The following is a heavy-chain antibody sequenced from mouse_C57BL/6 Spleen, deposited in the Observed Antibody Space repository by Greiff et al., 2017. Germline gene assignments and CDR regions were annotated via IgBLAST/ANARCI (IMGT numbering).Heavy chain of an antibody. J-gene: IGHJ2*01. CDR3: ARNRQLRLPY. V-gene: IGHV1-22*01. CDR2: LPPTPGCT. Sequence: EVQLQQSGPELFTPLASVTMSCKASLSTFPYYNLHWVKQSHGKILEWIFYLPPTPGCTSYNQKFKGKATLTVNKSSSTAYMELRSLTSEDSAVYYCARNRQLRLPYWGQGTTLTVSS. CDR1: LSTFPYYN. D-gene: IGHD3-2*02.